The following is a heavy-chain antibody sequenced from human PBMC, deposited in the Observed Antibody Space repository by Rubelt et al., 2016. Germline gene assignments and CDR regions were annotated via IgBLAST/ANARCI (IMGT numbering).Heavy chain of an antibody. V-gene: IGHV4-34*01. J-gene: IGHJ5*02. CDR3: ARGRFGDSSHSYNWFDP. Sequence: QVQLQQWGAGLLKPSETLSLTCAVYGGSFSGYYWSWIRQPPGKGLEWIGEINHSGSTNYNPSLKSRVTISVATSKNQFSLKWSSVTAAVTAVYYCARGRFGDSSHSYNWFDPWGQGALVTVSS. D-gene: IGHD4-17*01. CDR1: GGSFSGYY. CDR2: INHSGST.